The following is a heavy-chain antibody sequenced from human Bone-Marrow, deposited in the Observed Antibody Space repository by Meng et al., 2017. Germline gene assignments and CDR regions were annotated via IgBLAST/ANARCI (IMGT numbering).Heavy chain of an antibody. CDR2: IWYDGSNK. Sequence: VQTAVSGGGGVKPGGSPRLSCAASGLTFSSYGMHWVRQAPGKGLEWVAVIWYDGSNKYYADSVKGRFTISRDNSKNTLYLQMNSLRAEDTAVYYCARDDWGPIGYWGQGTLVTVSS. CDR1: GLTFSSYG. V-gene: IGHV3-33*01. D-gene: IGHD7-27*01. J-gene: IGHJ4*02. CDR3: ARDDWGPIGY.